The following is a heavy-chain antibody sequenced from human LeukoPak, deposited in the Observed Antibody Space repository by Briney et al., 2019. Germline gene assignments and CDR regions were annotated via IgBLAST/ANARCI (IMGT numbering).Heavy chain of an antibody. D-gene: IGHD3-22*01. V-gene: IGHV4-59*01. CDR3: ARERYYYDSSGTDAFDI. Sequence: SETPSLTCTVSGGSISSYYWSWIRQPPGKGLEWIGYIYYSGSTNYNPSLKSRVTISVDTSKNQFSLKLSSVTAADTAVYYCARERYYYDSSGTDAFDIWGQGTMVTVSS. J-gene: IGHJ3*02. CDR1: GGSISSYY. CDR2: IYYSGST.